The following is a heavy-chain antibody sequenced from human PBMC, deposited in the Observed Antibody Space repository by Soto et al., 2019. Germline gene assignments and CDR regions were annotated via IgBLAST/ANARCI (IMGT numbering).Heavy chain of an antibody. Sequence: AGGSLRLSCAASGFTFSSYTMSWVRQAPGKGLEWVSTISGSGSSTYSADSVKGRSTISRDNSKNTLYLQMNSLRVEDTAIYYCAKAWGIDYWGQGTLVTVSS. CDR2: ISGSGSST. D-gene: IGHD7-27*01. J-gene: IGHJ4*02. V-gene: IGHV3-23*01. CDR1: GFTFSSYT. CDR3: AKAWGIDY.